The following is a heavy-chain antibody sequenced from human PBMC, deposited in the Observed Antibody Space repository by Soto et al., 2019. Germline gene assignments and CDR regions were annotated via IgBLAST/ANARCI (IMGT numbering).Heavy chain of an antibody. Sequence: QITLKESGPTLVKPTQTLTLTCTFSGFSLSSGGVGVGWIRQPPGKALEWLALIYWNNDIRYSPSLKSRLTITKDTSKIQVGLTMTNMDPMDTATDYGEHRVYGYYPRDNWFDPWGQGKLVTVSS. CDR1: GFSLSSGGVG. CDR2: IYWNNDI. V-gene: IGHV2-5*01. J-gene: IGHJ5*02. CDR3: EHRVYGYYPRDNWFDP. D-gene: IGHD4-17*01.